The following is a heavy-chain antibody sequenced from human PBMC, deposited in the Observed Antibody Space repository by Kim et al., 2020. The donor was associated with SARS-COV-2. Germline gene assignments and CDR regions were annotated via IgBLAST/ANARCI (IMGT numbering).Heavy chain of an antibody. D-gene: IGHD2-2*01. Sequence: SVKVSCKASGFTFTSSAMQWVRQARGQRLEWIGWIVVGSGNTNYAQKFQERVTITRDMSTSTAYMELSSLRSEDTAVYYCAAVVGYCSSTSCPRGVYWGQGTLVTVSS. J-gene: IGHJ4*02. CDR2: IVVGSGNT. CDR1: GFTFTSSA. V-gene: IGHV1-58*02. CDR3: AAVVGYCSSTSCPRGVY.